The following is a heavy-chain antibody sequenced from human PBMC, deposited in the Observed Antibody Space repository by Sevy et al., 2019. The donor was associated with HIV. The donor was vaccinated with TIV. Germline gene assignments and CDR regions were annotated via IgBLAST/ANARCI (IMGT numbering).Heavy chain of an antibody. V-gene: IGHV3-66*01. CDR1: GFSVNSNY. J-gene: IGHJ4*02. Sequence: GGSLRLSCAAFGFSVNSNYMTWVRQAPGKGLDWVSIIYSDGSTKYADALKGRFTISRDNSKNTMYLQMNSLRVEDTAVYYCARGGTIFGLVRHYFDYWGQGTLVTVSS. CDR2: IYSDGST. CDR3: ARGGTIFGLVRHYFDY. D-gene: IGHD3-3*01.